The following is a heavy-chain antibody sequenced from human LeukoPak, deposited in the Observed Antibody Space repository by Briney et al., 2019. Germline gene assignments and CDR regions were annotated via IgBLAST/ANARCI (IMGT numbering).Heavy chain of an antibody. CDR1: GRSFSGYY. J-gene: IGHJ3*02. CDR2: INHSGST. D-gene: IGHD1-1*01. V-gene: IGHV4-34*01. Sequence: DPSETLSLTCAVYGRSFSGYYWSWIRQPPGKGLEWIGEINHSGSTNYNPSLKSRVTISVDTSKNQFSLKLSSVTAADTAVYYCARGSPGTDAFDIWGQGTMVTVSS. CDR3: ARGSPGTDAFDI.